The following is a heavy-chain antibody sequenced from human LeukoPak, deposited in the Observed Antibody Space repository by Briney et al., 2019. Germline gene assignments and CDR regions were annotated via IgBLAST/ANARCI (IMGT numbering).Heavy chain of an antibody. CDR3: AREASSSSGNWFDP. D-gene: IGHD6-6*01. Sequence: ASVKVSCKASRYTFTGYYMHWVRQAPGQGLEWMGWINPNSGGTNYAQKFQGRVTMTRDTSISTAYMELSRLRSDDTAVYYCAREASSSSGNWFDPWGQGTLVTVSS. CDR2: INPNSGGT. J-gene: IGHJ5*02. CDR1: RYTFTGYY. V-gene: IGHV1-2*02.